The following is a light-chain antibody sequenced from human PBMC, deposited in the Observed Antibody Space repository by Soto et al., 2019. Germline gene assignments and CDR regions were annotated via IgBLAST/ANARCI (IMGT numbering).Light chain of an antibody. CDR1: QSLVYRDGNTY. V-gene: IGKV2-30*01. Sequence: VVMTQSPMSLPVTLGQPASISCTSSQSLVYRDGNTYLNWFHQRPGQPPRRLIYKVSNRDSGVPDRFSGSGSASDFTQKISRVAAEDVGLYYCMQGSHWPYTFGQGTKLEIK. CDR3: MQGSHWPYT. CDR2: KVS. J-gene: IGKJ2*01.